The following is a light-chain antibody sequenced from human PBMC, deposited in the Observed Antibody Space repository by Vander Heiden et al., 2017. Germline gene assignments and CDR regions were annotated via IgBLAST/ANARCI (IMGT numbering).Light chain of an antibody. J-gene: IGKJ1*01. CDR3: QEYYSAPQT. CDR1: QGISNY. V-gene: IGKV1-27*01. Sequence: IQMTQSPSSLSASVGDRLPITCRATQGISNYLAWYQQKPGKVPKLLIYAESTLQSGVPSRFSGSGSGTDFTLTISSLQPEVVASYYCQEYYSAPQTFGQGTKVEIK. CDR2: AES.